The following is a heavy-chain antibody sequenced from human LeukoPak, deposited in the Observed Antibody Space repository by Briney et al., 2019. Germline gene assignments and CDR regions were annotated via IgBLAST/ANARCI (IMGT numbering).Heavy chain of an antibody. Sequence: SETLSLTCTVSGGSISSGSYYWSWIRQPAGKGLEWTGRIYTSGSTNYNPSLKSRVTISVDTSKNQFSLKLSSVTAADTAVYYCARVGGEPFDPWGQGTLVTVSS. CDR3: ARVGGEPFDP. D-gene: IGHD2-21*01. V-gene: IGHV4-61*02. CDR2: IYTSGST. J-gene: IGHJ5*02. CDR1: GGSISSGSYY.